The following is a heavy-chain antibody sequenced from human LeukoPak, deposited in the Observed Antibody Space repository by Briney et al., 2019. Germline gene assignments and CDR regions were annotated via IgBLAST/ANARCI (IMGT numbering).Heavy chain of an antibody. V-gene: IGHV1-2*02. CDR3: AREPSHPGIAVAGTNWFDP. J-gene: IGHJ5*02. CDR2: IKPNSGGT. Sequence: ASVKVSCKASGYTFTGYYMRWVRQAPGQGLEWMGWIKPNSGGTNYAQKFQGRVTMTRDTSISTAYMELSRLRSDDTAVYYCAREPSHPGIAVAGTNWFDPWGQGTLVTVSS. D-gene: IGHD6-19*01. CDR1: GYTFTGYY.